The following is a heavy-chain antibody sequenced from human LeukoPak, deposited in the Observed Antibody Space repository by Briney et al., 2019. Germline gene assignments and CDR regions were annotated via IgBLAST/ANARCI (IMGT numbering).Heavy chain of an antibody. J-gene: IGHJ4*02. CDR2: IRYDASTK. CDR1: GFIFSDYG. D-gene: IGHD2-21*02. CDR3: ARVVTAIDY. Sequence: GGSLRLSCAASGFIFSDYGMHWARQDAGKGLDWVAFIRYDASTKDYPDSVKGQLTISRDNSKNTLYLQINSLRAEDTAVYYCARVVTAIDYCGQGTLVTVSS. V-gene: IGHV3-30*02.